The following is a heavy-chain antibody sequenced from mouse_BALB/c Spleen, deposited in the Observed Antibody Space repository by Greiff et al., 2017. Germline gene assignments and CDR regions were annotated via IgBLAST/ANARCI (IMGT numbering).Heavy chain of an antibody. CDR3: ARWGYGSSYEGFAY. CDR1: GDSITSGY. D-gene: IGHD1-1*01. CDR2: ISYSGST. V-gene: IGHV3-8*02. Sequence: EVQRVESGPSLVKPSQTLSLTCSVTGDSITSGYWNWIRKFPGNKLEYMGYISYSGSTYYNPSLKSRISITRDTSKNQYYLQLNSVTTEDTATYYCARWGYGSSYEGFAYWGQGTLVTVSA. J-gene: IGHJ3*01.